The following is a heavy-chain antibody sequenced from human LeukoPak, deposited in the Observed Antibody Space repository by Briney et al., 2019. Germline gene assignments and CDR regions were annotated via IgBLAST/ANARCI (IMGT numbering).Heavy chain of an antibody. D-gene: IGHD4-17*01. CDR3: ARVASGYGDYDSPFDI. CDR1: GFTLSSYA. CDR2: ISSNGGST. V-gene: IGHV3-64*01. Sequence: AGGSLRLSCSASGFTLSSYAMYWVRQAPGKGLEYVSAISSNGGSTYYANSVKGRFTISRDNSKNTLYLQMGSLRAEDMAVYYCARVASGYGDYDSPFDIWGQRTMVTVSS. J-gene: IGHJ3*02.